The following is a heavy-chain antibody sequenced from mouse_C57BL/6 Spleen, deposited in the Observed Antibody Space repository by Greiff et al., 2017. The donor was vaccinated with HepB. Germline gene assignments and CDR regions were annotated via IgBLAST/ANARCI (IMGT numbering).Heavy chain of an antibody. CDR3: AREGIIYYDYDGAWFAY. D-gene: IGHD2-4*01. V-gene: IGHV1-72*01. J-gene: IGHJ3*01. Sequence: QVQLQQSGAELVKPGASVKLSCKASGYTFTSYWMHWVKQRPGRGLEWIGRIDPNSGGTKYNEKFKSKATLTVDKPSSTAYMQLSSLTSEDSAVYYCAREGIIYYDYDGAWFAYWGQGTLVTVSA. CDR2: IDPNSGGT. CDR1: GYTFTSYW.